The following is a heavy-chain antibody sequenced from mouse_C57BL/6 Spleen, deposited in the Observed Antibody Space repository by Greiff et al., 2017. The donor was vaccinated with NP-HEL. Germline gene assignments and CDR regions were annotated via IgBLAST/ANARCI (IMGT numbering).Heavy chain of an antibody. Sequence: VQLQQPGAELVRPGSSVKLSCKASGYTFTSYWMHWVKQRPIQGLEWIGNIDPSDSETHYNQKFKDKATLTVDKSSSTAYMQLSSLTSEDSAVYYCARGVTTVVEDYYAMDYWGQGTSVTVSS. J-gene: IGHJ4*01. V-gene: IGHV1-52*01. D-gene: IGHD1-1*01. CDR3: ARGVTTVVEDYYAMDY. CDR1: GYTFTSYW. CDR2: IDPSDSET.